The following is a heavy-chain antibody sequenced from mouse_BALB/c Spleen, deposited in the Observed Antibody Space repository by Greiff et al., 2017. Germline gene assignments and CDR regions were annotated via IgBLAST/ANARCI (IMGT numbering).Heavy chain of an antibody. J-gene: IGHJ1*01. V-gene: IGHV2-9*02. CDR2: IWAGGST. CDR3: AREGSMVTRGYFDV. CDR1: GFSLTSYG. D-gene: IGHD2-10*02. Sequence: VQLQESGPGLVAPSQSLSITCTVSGFSLTSYGVHWVRQPPGKGLEWLGVIWAGGSTNYNSALMSRLSISKDNSKSQVFLKMNSLQTDDTAMYYCAREGSMVTRGYFDVWGAGTTVTVSS.